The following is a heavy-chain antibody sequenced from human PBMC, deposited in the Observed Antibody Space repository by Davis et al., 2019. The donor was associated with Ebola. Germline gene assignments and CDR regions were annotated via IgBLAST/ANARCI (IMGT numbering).Heavy chain of an antibody. V-gene: IGHV1-69*06. CDR2: IIPIFGTA. D-gene: IGHD1-26*01. CDR3: ARGVGATTIDY. CDR1: GGTFSSYA. J-gene: IGHJ4*02. Sequence: SVKVSCKASGGTFSSYAISWVRQAPGQGLEWMGGIIPIFGTANYAQKFQGRVTITADKSTSTAYMELRSLRSDDTAVYYCARGVGATTIDYWGQGTLVTVSS.